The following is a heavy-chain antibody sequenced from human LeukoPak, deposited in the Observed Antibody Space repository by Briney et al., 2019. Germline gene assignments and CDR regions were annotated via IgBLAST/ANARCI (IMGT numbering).Heavy chain of an antibody. CDR2: ISGSGGST. Sequence: GGSLRLSCAASGFTFSSYGMSWVRQAPGKGLEWVSAISGSGGSTYYADSVKGRFTISRDNSKNTLYLQMNSLRAEDTAVYYCAKDIQLWPRRDAFDIWGQGTMVTVSS. D-gene: IGHD5-18*01. V-gene: IGHV3-23*01. J-gene: IGHJ3*02. CDR3: AKDIQLWPRRDAFDI. CDR1: GFTFSSYG.